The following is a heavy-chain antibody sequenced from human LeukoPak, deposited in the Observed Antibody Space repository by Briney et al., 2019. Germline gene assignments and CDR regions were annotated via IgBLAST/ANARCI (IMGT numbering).Heavy chain of an antibody. V-gene: IGHV3-23*01. J-gene: IGHJ4*02. Sequence: GRSLRLSCAASGFTFSSYAMSWVRQAPGKGLEWVSAISGSGGSTYYADSVKGRFTISRDNSKNTLYLQMNSLRAEDTAVYYCANNEDIVVVPADRSFDYWGQGTLVTVSS. CDR1: GFTFSSYA. CDR3: ANNEDIVVVPADRSFDY. CDR2: ISGSGGST. D-gene: IGHD2-2*01.